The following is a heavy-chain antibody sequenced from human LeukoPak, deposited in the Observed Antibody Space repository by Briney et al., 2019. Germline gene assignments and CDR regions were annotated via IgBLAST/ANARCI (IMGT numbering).Heavy chain of an antibody. CDR2: ISAYNGNT. V-gene: IGHV1-18*01. J-gene: IGHJ4*02. Sequence: ASVKVSCKASGYTFTNYGISWVRQAPGQGLEWMGWISAYNGNTNYAQKFQGRVTMTRDTSTSTVYMELSSLRSEDTAVYYCARATWTKTIDYWGQGTLVTVSS. CDR3: ARATWTKTIDY. D-gene: IGHD1/OR15-1a*01. CDR1: GYTFTNYG.